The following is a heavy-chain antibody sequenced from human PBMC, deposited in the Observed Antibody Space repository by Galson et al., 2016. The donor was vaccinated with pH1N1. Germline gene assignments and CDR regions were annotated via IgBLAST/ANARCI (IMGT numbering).Heavy chain of an antibody. V-gene: IGHV3-33*01. CDR3: ARGDLEWLSHFDY. D-gene: IGHD3-3*01. Sequence: SLRLSCAASGFAFSSYGMHWVRQAPGKGLEWVAVIWFDGSYEFYADSVKGRFTISRDNSKNTLHLQMSSLRAEDTAVYYCARGDLEWLSHFDYWGQGTLVTVSS. CDR1: GFAFSSYG. CDR2: IWFDGSYE. J-gene: IGHJ4*02.